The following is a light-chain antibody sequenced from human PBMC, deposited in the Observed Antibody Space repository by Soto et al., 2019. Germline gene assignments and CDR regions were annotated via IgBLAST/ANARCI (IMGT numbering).Light chain of an antibody. Sequence: QSALTQPASVSGSPGQSITISCSGPSSDVRAYYRVSWYQVHSGKAPKLLIYEVTKRPSGVSNRFSGSESGATAPLTISGLQPEDEADYYCSSYTNNVYVFGTGTKLTVL. CDR3: SSYTNNVYV. V-gene: IGLV2-14*01. J-gene: IGLJ1*01. CDR2: EVT. CDR1: SSDVRAYYR.